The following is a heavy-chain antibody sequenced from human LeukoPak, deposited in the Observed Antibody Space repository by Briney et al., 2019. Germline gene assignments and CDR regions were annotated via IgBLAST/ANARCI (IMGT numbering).Heavy chain of an antibody. D-gene: IGHD2-2*01. CDR3: ARDSPADTIVVVPAAI. CDR2: IIPIFGTA. J-gene: IGHJ3*02. V-gene: IGHV1-69*05. CDR1: GGTSSSYA. Sequence: SVKVSCKASGGTSSSYAISWVRQAPGQGLEWMGGIIPIFGTANYAQKFQGRVTITTDESTSTAYMELSSLRSEDTAVYYCARDSPADTIVVVPAAIWGQGTMVTVSS.